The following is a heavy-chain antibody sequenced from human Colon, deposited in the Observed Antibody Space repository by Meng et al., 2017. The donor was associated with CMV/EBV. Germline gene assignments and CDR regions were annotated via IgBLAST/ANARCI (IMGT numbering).Heavy chain of an antibody. Sequence: VGSGGDLVQPGVSLRLSCAASGFTVSSTHMSWVRQAPGKGLEWVSVIYSGGSTFYADSVKGRFTISRDNSKNTLYLQMNSLSAEDTVVYYCARGYSGTSSWGQGTLVTVSS. CDR3: ARGYSGTSS. D-gene: IGHD1-26*01. J-gene: IGHJ4*02. V-gene: IGHV3-66*01. CDR2: IYSGGST. CDR1: GFTVSSTH.